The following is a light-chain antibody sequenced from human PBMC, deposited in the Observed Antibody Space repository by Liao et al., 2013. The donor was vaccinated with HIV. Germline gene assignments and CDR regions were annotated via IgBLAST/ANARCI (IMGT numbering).Light chain of an antibody. CDR1: NIGRKS. CDR2: RDT. Sequence: SYXLTQPPSVSVAPGKTARVSCGGSNIGRKSVHWYQHKPGQAPVVVIYRDTDRPSGIPERFSGSNSGNMATLTISRVEAGDEADYYCQAWDSSSGYVFGPGTKVAVL. V-gene: IGLV3-21*01. J-gene: IGLJ1*01. CDR3: QAWDSSSGYV.